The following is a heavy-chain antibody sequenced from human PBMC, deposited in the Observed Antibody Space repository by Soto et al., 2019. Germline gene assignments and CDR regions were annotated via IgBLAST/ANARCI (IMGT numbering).Heavy chain of an antibody. CDR2: INHSGST. CDR3: ARIGSGGDLDY. D-gene: IGHD2-21*01. Sequence: QVQLQQWGAGLLKPSETLSLTCAVYGGSFSGYYWSWIRQPPGKGLEWIGEINHSGSTNYNPSLKSRVTISVDTSKNQFSLKLSSVTAADTAVYYCARIGSGGDLDYWGQGTLVTVSS. J-gene: IGHJ4*02. CDR1: GGSFSGYY. V-gene: IGHV4-34*01.